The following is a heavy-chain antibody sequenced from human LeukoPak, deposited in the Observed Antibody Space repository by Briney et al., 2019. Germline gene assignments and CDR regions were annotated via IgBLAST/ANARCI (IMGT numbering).Heavy chain of an antibody. J-gene: IGHJ4*02. Sequence: QSGGSLRLSCAASGFTFSSYAMHWVRQAPGKGLEWVAVISYDGSNKYYADSVKGRFTISRDNSKNTLYLQMNSLRAEDTAVYYCAREGDYYDSSGYSRGYFDYWGQGTLVTVSS. CDR3: AREGDYYDSSGYSRGYFDY. D-gene: IGHD3-22*01. V-gene: IGHV3-30-3*01. CDR2: ISYDGSNK. CDR1: GFTFSSYA.